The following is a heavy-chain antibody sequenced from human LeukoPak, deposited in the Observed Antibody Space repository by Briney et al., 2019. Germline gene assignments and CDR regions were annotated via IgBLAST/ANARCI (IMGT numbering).Heavy chain of an antibody. CDR2: TRTKAKDYTT. J-gene: IGHJ6*02. CDR3: ARGPTVTFNYHYGMDV. CDR1: GFTFSDHY. V-gene: IGHV3-72*01. Sequence: GGSLRLSSATSGFTFSDHYMDWVRQAPGKGLEWVARTRTKAKDYTTEYAASVKGRFTVSRDESMHSLYLQMNSLKTEDTAVYYCARGPTVTFNYHYGMDVWGQGTTVTVSS. D-gene: IGHD4-17*01.